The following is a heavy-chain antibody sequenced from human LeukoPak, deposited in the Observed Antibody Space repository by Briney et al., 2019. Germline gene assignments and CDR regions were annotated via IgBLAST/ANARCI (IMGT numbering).Heavy chain of an antibody. Sequence: SETLSLTCAVYGGSFSGYYWSWIRQPPGKGLEWIGYIYYSGSTNYNPSLKSRVTISVDTSKNQFSLKLSSVTAADTAVYYCARVNDFWSGYYFDYWGQGTLVTVSS. CDR2: IYYSGST. D-gene: IGHD3-3*01. CDR1: GGSFSGYY. J-gene: IGHJ4*02. CDR3: ARVNDFWSGYYFDY. V-gene: IGHV4-59*08.